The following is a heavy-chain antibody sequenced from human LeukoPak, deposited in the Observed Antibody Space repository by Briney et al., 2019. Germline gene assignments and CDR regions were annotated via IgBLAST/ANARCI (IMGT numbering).Heavy chain of an antibody. CDR2: IYSGGST. Sequence: GGSLRLSCAASGFTVSSNYMSWVRQAPGKWLEWVSVIYSGGSTYYADSVKGRFTISRDNSKNTLYLQMNSLRAEDTAVYYCARVGYDSSGYLDYWGQGTLVTVFS. CDR1: GFTVSSNY. V-gene: IGHV3-53*01. D-gene: IGHD3-22*01. CDR3: ARVGYDSSGYLDY. J-gene: IGHJ4*02.